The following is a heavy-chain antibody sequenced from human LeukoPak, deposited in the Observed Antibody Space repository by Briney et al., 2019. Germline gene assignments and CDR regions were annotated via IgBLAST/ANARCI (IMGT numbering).Heavy chain of an antibody. Sequence: GGSLRLSCAASGFTFSRYPMMWVRQAPGKGLEWVSTLSSSGGGTYYADSVRGRFTISRDDSKNTLYLQMISLTAEDTALYYCAKGYSSGWYAFDSWGQGTLVTVSS. CDR2: LSSSGGGT. CDR1: GFTFSRYP. V-gene: IGHV3-23*01. D-gene: IGHD6-19*01. CDR3: AKGYSSGWYAFDS. J-gene: IGHJ4*02.